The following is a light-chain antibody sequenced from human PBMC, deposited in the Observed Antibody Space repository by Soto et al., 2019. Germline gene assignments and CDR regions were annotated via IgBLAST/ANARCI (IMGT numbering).Light chain of an antibody. CDR1: QYINTR. J-gene: IGKJ1*01. CDR2: QTS. CDR3: QQYCGSPRT. Sequence: EIVLTQSPATLSSFPGDRVTLSCRASQYINTRLAWYQHRPGQAPRLLIYQTSIRAAGIPARFSASESGTDFTLTISGLEPEDFAVYYCQQYCGSPRTFGQGTKVDIK. V-gene: IGKV3-20*01.